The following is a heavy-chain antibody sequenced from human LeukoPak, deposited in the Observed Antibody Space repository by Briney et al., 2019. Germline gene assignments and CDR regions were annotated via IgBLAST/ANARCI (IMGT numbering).Heavy chain of an antibody. J-gene: IGHJ4*02. Sequence: ASVKVSCTASGGTFSSYAISWVRQAPGQGLEWMGGIIPIFGTANYAQKFQGRVTITADESTSTAYMELSSLRSEDTAVYYCARGTGAAAGQNDFDYWGQGTLVTVSS. D-gene: IGHD6-13*01. V-gene: IGHV1-69*13. CDR3: ARGTGAAAGQNDFDY. CDR2: IIPIFGTA. CDR1: GGTFSSYA.